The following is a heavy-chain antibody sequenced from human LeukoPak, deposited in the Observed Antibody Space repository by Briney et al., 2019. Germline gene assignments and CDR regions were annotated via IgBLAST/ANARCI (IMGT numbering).Heavy chain of an antibody. CDR2: INPNSGGT. Sequence: ASVKVSCKASGYTFTGYYMHWVRQAPGQGLEWMGWINPNSGGTNYAQKFQGRVTMTRDTSISTAYMELSRLRSDDTAVYYCASLWFREPNIIDYWGQGTLVTVSS. CDR3: ASLWFREPNIIDY. D-gene: IGHD3-10*01. CDR1: GYTFTGYY. J-gene: IGHJ4*02. V-gene: IGHV1-2*02.